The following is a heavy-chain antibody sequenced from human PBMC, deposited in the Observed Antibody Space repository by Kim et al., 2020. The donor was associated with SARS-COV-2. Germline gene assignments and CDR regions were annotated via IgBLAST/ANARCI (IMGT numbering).Heavy chain of an antibody. J-gene: IGHJ4*02. CDR2: INPNSGGT. D-gene: IGHD3-22*01. CDR1: GYTFTGYY. CDR3: AREYYDSSGPNCGLDY. Sequence: ASVKVSCKASGYTFTGYYMHWVRQAPGQGLEWMGWINPNSGGTNYAQKFQGRVTMTRDTSISTAYMELSRLRSDDTAVYYCAREYYDSSGPNCGLDYWGQGTLVTVSS. V-gene: IGHV1-2*02.